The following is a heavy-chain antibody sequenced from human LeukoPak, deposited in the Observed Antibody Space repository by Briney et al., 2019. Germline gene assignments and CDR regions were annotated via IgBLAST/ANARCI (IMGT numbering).Heavy chain of an antibody. CDR2: ISGSGGST. Sequence: GGSLRLSCATSGFTFTNYAMSWVRQAPGKGLEWVSAISGSGGSTYYADSVKGRFTISRDNSKNTLYLQMNSLRAEDTAVYYCAKGGLYCGGDCYSYYYYYYYMDVWGKGTTVTVSS. CDR3: AKGGLYCGGDCYSYYYYYYYMDV. D-gene: IGHD2-21*01. V-gene: IGHV3-23*01. J-gene: IGHJ6*03. CDR1: GFTFTNYA.